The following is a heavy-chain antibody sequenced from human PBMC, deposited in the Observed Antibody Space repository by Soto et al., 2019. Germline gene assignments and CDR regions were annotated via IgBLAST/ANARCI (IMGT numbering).Heavy chain of an antibody. D-gene: IGHD1-1*01. CDR3: ARDAHGTGIFYGMDV. CDR1: GGSISSYY. J-gene: IGHJ6*02. CDR2: IYYSGST. Sequence: QVQLQESGPGLVKPSETLSLTCTVSGGSISSYYWSWIRQPPGKGLEWIGYIYYSGSTNYNPSLKSRVTISVDTSKNQVSLKLSSVTAADTAVYYCARDAHGTGIFYGMDVWGQGTTVTVSS. V-gene: IGHV4-59*01.